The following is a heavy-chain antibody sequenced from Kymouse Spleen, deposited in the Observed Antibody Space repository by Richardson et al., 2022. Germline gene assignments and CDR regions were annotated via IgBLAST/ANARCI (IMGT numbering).Heavy chain of an antibody. D-gene: IGHD6-19*01. J-gene: IGHJ4*02. V-gene: IGHV4-39*01. CDR1: GGSISSSSYY. Sequence: QLQLQESGPGLVKPSETLSLTCTVSGGSISSSSYYWGWIRQPPGKGLEWIGSIYYSGSTYYNPSLKSRVTISVDTSKNQFSLKLSSVTAADTAVYYCARLRIAVAGTGGSTVFFDYWGQGTLVTVSS. CDR3: ARLRIAVAGTGGSTVFFDY. CDR2: IYYSGST.